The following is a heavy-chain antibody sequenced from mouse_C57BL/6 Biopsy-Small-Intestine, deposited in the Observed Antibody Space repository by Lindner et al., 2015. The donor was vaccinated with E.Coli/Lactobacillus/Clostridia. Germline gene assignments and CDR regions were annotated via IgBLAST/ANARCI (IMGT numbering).Heavy chain of an antibody. CDR2: INPSTGGT. CDR3: ARGSYGVGFAY. Sequence: VQLQESGPELVKPGASVKMSCKASGYSFTDYYIHWVKQSPEKSLEWIGEINPSTGGTTYNQKFKAKATLTVDKSSNTAYIQLKSLTSEDSAVYYCARGSYGVGFAYWGQGTLVTVSA. CDR1: GYSFTDYY. V-gene: IGHV1-42*01. D-gene: IGHD2-12*01. J-gene: IGHJ3*01.